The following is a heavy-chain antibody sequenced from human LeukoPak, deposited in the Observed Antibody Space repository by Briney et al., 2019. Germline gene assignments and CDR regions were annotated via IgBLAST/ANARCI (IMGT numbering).Heavy chain of an antibody. CDR3: AKDFGCSSTSCYPYFDY. CDR2: ISYDGSNK. CDR1: GFTFSSYG. D-gene: IGHD2-2*01. V-gene: IGHV3-30*18. J-gene: IGHJ4*02. Sequence: PGRSLRLSCAASGFTFSSYGMHWVRQAPGKGLGWVAVISYDGSNKYYADSVKGRFTISRDNSKNTLYLQMNSLRAEDTAVYYCAKDFGCSSTSCYPYFDYWGQGTLVTVSS.